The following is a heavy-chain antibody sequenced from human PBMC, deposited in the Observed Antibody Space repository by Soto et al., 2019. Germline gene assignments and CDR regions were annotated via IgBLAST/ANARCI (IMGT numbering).Heavy chain of an antibody. V-gene: IGHV3-23*01. CDR3: ASRNILNGDSPVDYYYYGMDV. D-gene: IGHD3-9*01. CDR2: ISGSGGST. J-gene: IGHJ6*02. CDR1: GVTCSSYA. Sequence: GGSRRLSCAYSGVTCSSYAMSWVRQSQGKGLEWASAISGSGGSTYYADSVKGRFTISRDNSKNTLYLQMHSRRAEDRAVYYCASRNILNGDSPVDYYYYGMDVWGQGTTVTVSS.